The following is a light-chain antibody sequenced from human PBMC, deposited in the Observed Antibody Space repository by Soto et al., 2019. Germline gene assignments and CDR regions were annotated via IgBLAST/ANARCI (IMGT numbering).Light chain of an antibody. Sequence: DIVMTQSPDSLAVSLGERATINCKYSQSVLYSSNNKNYLAWYQQKPGQPPKLLIYWASTRESGVPDRFSGSGSGTDFTLIISSLQAEEVAVYYCQQYYSTPPVALPFGGATKVEIK. CDR1: QSVLYSSNNKNY. J-gene: IGKJ4*01. CDR3: QQYYSTPPVALP. V-gene: IGKV4-1*01. CDR2: WAS.